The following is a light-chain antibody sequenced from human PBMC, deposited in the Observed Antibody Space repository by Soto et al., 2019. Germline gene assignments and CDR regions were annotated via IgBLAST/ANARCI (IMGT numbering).Light chain of an antibody. J-gene: IGKJ1*01. CDR3: QQYGSSPRT. CDR2: DAS. V-gene: IGKV3-20*01. CDR1: QSVSSSY. Sequence: EIVLTQSPGTLSLSPGEWATLSCRARQSVSSSYLAWYQQKPGQAPRLLIYDASSRATGIPDRFSGSGSGTDFTLTISILEPEDFAVYYCQQYGSSPRTFGQGTKVEIK.